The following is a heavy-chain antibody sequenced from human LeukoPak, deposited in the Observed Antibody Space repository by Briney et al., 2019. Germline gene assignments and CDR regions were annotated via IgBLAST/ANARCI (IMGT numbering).Heavy chain of an antibody. CDR1: GFSLSTNGAG. V-gene: IGHV2-5*01. CDR3: AHTPSYGDSVSWYFDL. Sequence: SGPTLGKPTQTLTLTCTFYGFSLSTNGAGMGWIRQPPGKALEWLTLIYWNDDKRYSPSLKSNLTITKDTSKNQGVLTMTSIDHADTGTYSCAHTPSYGDSVSWYFDLWGRGTLVTVSS. J-gene: IGHJ2*01. CDR2: IYWNDDK. D-gene: IGHD4-17*01.